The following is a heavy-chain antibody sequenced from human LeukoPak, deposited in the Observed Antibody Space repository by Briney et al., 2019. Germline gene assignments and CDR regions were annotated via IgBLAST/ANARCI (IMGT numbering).Heavy chain of an antibody. Sequence: SVKVSCKASGGTFSSYAISWVRQAPGQGLEWMGGIIPIFGTANYAQKFQGRVTITADESTSTAYMELSSLRSEDTAVYYCARQRSYSSSFDYWGQGTLVTVSS. CDR1: GGTFSSYA. V-gene: IGHV1-69*13. D-gene: IGHD6-6*01. J-gene: IGHJ4*02. CDR2: IIPIFGTA. CDR3: ARQRSYSSSFDY.